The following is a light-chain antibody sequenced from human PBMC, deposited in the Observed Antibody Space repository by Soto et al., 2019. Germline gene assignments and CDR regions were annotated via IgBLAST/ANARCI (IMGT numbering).Light chain of an antibody. J-gene: IGKJ5*01. CDR3: QQYGSSPIT. Sequence: EIVLTQSPGTLSLSPGERATLSCRASQSVSSSYLAWYQQKPGQAPRLLIYGASSRATGNPDRFSGSGSGTDFTLTISRLEPADFAVYYWQQYGSSPITFGQGTRLEIK. CDR2: GAS. CDR1: QSVSSSY. V-gene: IGKV3-20*01.